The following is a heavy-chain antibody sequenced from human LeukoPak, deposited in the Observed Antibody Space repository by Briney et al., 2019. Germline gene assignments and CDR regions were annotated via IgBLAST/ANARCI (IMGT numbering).Heavy chain of an antibody. CDR1: GFTFSSYA. Sequence: GGSLRLSCAASGFTFSSYAMHWVRQAPGKGLEWVALISNDGRNKYHADSVKGRFTISRDSSKNTPYLQMNSLRAEDTAVYYCARDPVSVGLRINSDYWGQGTLVTVSS. D-gene: IGHD3-3*01. J-gene: IGHJ4*02. CDR3: ARDPVSVGLRINSDY. CDR2: ISNDGRNK. V-gene: IGHV3-30*04.